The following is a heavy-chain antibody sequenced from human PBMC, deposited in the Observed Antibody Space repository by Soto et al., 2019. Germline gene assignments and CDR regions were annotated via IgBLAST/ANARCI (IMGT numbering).Heavy chain of an antibody. Sequence: PGGSLRLSCGASGFTFDAYQMSWVRQAPGKGLEWLSYIRNDGGTTYDADSVKGRFTVSRDNAKNSMYLQMKSLRVEDTGVYYCTRRYCYNNGCLIDYWGQGTLVTVSS. CDR1: GFTFDAYQ. D-gene: IGHD3-16*02. V-gene: IGHV3-48*03. CDR2: IRNDGGTT. CDR3: TRRYCYNNGCLIDY. J-gene: IGHJ4*02.